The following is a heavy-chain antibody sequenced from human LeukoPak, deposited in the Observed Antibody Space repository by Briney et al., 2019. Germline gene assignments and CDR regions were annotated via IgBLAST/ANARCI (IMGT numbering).Heavy chain of an antibody. D-gene: IGHD5-18*01. CDR2: IRSDGNNK. CDR1: GFTFSSYG. V-gene: IGHV3-30*02. J-gene: IGHJ4*02. CDR3: AKDGSGYSYSDY. Sequence: PGGSLRLSCAASGFTFSSYGMHWVRHAPGKGLEWVAFIRSDGNNKYYADSVKGRFTISRDNSKNTLYLQMNSLRSEDTAVYCCAKDGSGYSYSDYWGQGTLVTVSS.